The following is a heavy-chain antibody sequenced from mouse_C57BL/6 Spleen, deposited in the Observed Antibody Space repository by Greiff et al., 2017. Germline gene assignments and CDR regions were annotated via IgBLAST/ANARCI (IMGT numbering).Heavy chain of an antibody. J-gene: IGHJ3*01. CDR2: IYPGDGDT. CDR1: GYAFSSYW. CDR3: ARDGGLRRDAWFAY. Sequence: VKLQESGAELVKPGASVKISCKASGYAFSSYWMNWVKQRPGKGLEWIGQIYPGDGDTNYNGKFKGKATLTADKSSSTAYMQLSSLTSEDSAVYFCARDGGLRRDAWFAYWGQGTLVTVSA. D-gene: IGHD2-4*01. V-gene: IGHV1-80*01.